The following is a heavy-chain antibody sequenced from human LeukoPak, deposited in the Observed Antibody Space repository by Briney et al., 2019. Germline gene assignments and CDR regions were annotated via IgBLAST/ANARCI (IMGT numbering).Heavy chain of an antibody. CDR2: ISWNSGSI. D-gene: IGHD6-6*01. V-gene: IGHV3-9*01. CDR3: ARDALEYSSSSLFYYFDY. CDR1: GFTFDDYA. Sequence: PGGSLRLSCAASGFTFDDYAMHWVRQAPGKGLEWVSGISWNSGSIGYADSVKGRFTISRDNAKNSLYLQMNSLRAEDTAVYYCARDALEYSSSSLFYYFDYWGQGTLVTVSS. J-gene: IGHJ4*02.